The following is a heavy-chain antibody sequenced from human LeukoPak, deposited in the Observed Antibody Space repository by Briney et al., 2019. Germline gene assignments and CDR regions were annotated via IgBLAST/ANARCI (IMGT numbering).Heavy chain of an antibody. J-gene: IGHJ4*02. CDR1: GGSFSGYY. V-gene: IGHV4-34*01. CDR3: ARIQGYSSGWYFDY. Sequence: SETLSLTCAVYGGSFSGYYWSWIRQPPGKGLEWTGEINHSGSTKYNPSLKSRVTISVDTSKNQFSLKLSSVTAADTAVYYCARIQGYSSGWYFDYWGQGILVTVSS. CDR2: INHSGST. D-gene: IGHD6-19*01.